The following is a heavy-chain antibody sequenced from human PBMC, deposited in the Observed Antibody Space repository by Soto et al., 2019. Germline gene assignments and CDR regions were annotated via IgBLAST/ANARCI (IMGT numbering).Heavy chain of an antibody. CDR3: AKDEVGATRH. Sequence: DVRLLDSGGGLVQPGGSLRLLCAASGFPFSDYAMSWVRQAPGKGLEWVSAIGGSGRDTYYADSVKDRFIISRDNSKNTVPLQMNSLRAEDTALYYCAKDEVGATRHWGQGTLVIVSS. D-gene: IGHD1-26*01. V-gene: IGHV3-23*01. CDR2: IGGSGRDT. J-gene: IGHJ4*02. CDR1: GFPFSDYA.